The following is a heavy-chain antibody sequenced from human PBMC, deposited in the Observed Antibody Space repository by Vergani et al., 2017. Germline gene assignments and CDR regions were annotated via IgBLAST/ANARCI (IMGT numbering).Heavy chain of an antibody. CDR2: ISSSSSTI. J-gene: IGHJ6*03. CDR3: ARDRQXLWFGELGPSYYYYMDV. D-gene: IGHD3-10*01. Sequence: EVQLVESGGGLVQPGGSLRLSCAASGFTFSSYSMNWVRKAPGKGLEWVSYISSSSSTINHGDSVKGRVTISRDNAKNSLYLQINSLREEDTAVYYCARDRQXLWFGELGPSYYYYMDVWGKGTTVTVSS. V-gene: IGHV3-48*02. CDR1: GFTFSSYS.